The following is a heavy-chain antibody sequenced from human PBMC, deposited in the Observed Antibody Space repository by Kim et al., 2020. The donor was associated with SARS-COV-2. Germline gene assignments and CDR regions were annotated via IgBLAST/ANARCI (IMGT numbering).Heavy chain of an antibody. J-gene: IGHJ6*01. D-gene: IGHD2-21*01. CDR2: ITYDGSNK. Sequence: GGSLRLSCAASGFTFSSYGMHWVRQAPGKGLEWVAVITYDGSNKYYADSVKGRFTISRDNSKNTLYLQMNSLRAEDTAVYYCAKADRGGDWYYYYYYYDMDVWGQGTTVTVSS. V-gene: IGHV3-30*18. CDR1: GFTFSSYG. CDR3: AKADRGGDWYYYYYYYDMDV.